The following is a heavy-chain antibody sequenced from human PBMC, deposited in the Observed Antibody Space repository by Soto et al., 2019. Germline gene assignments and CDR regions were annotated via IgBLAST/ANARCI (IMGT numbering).Heavy chain of an antibody. CDR3: AKGYSSSWYTPDV. Sequence: EVQLLESGGGLVQPEGSLRLSCAASGFTFSDYAMRWVRQAPGKGLEWVSAITGGHTYYADSMKGRFTISKDNSKNTLYMQMSSLRVEDTAIYYCAKGYSSSWYTPDVWGQGTTVTVSS. CDR2: ITGGHT. V-gene: IGHV3-23*01. D-gene: IGHD6-13*01. J-gene: IGHJ6*02. CDR1: GFTFSDYA.